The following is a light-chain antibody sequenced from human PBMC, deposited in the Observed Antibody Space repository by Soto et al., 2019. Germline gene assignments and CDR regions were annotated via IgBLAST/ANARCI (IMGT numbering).Light chain of an antibody. CDR3: QQYNNWPGT. CDR2: GAS. Sequence: EIVMTQSPATLSVSPGERATFSCRASQRVSSNLAWYQQKHGQAPRLLIYGASTMATGIPARFSWSGSWKEFPLPFSSLQVEDFAVYYCQQYNNWPGTFGQGTKV. CDR1: QRVSSN. V-gene: IGKV3-15*01. J-gene: IGKJ1*01.